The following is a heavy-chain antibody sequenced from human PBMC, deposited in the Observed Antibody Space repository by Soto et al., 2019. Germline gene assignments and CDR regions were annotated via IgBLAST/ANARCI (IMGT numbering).Heavy chain of an antibody. J-gene: IGHJ6*02. Sequence: SETLSLTSPVSGGSISSYYWSWIRQPAGKGLEWIGRIYTSGSTNYNPSLKSRVTMSVDTSKNQFSLKLSSVTAADTAVYYCARSWNYDYYYYGMDVWGQGTTVTGSS. D-gene: IGHD1-7*01. CDR3: ARSWNYDYYYYGMDV. V-gene: IGHV4-4*07. CDR2: IYTSGST. CDR1: GGSISSYY.